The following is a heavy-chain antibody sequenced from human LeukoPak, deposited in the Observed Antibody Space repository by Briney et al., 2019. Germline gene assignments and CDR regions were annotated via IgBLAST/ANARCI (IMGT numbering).Heavy chain of an antibody. V-gene: IGHV4-59*08. Sequence: SETLSLTCTVSGGSISSYHWSWIRQPPGKGLEWIGYIYYSGSTNYNPSLKSRVTISLDTSKNQFSLKVSSMTAADTAVYYCARHSSGYLSYFDYWGQGTLVPVSS. CDR1: GGSISSYH. CDR3: ARHSSGYLSYFDY. J-gene: IGHJ4*02. D-gene: IGHD3-22*01. CDR2: IYYSGST.